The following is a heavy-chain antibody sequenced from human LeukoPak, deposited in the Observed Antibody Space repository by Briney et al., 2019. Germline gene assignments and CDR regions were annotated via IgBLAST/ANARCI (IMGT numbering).Heavy chain of an antibody. Sequence: GGSLRLSCAASGFTFSSYSMNWVRQAPGKGLEWVSSISSSSSYIYYADSVKGRFTISRDNAKNSLYLQMNSLRAEDTAMYYCARGVRGSGSNWFDPWGQGTLVTVSS. CDR3: ARGVRGSGSNWFDP. CDR2: ISSSSSYI. J-gene: IGHJ5*02. CDR1: GFTFSSYS. V-gene: IGHV3-21*01. D-gene: IGHD3-10*01.